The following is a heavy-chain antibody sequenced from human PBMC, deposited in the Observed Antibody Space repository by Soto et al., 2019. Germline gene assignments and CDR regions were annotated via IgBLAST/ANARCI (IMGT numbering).Heavy chain of an antibody. J-gene: IGHJ6*02. V-gene: IGHV4-31*03. CDR1: GGSISSGGYY. CDR2: IYYSGST. CDR3: ARVTGRYYYGMDV. Sequence: SETLSLTCSVSGGSISSGGYYWSRIRQHPGKGLEWIGYIYYSGSTYYNPSLKSRVTISVDTSKNQFSLKLSSVTAADTAVYYCARVTGRYYYGMDVWGQGTTVTVSS.